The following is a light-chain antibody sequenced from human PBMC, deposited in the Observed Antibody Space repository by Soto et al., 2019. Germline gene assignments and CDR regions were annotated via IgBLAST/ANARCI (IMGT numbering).Light chain of an antibody. CDR3: QQYGSSLMYT. Sequence: EIVLTQSPGTLSLSPGERATLSCRASQSVSSSYLAWYQQKPDQAPRLPIYGASSRATGIPDRFSGSGSGTDFTLTISRLEPEDFAVYYCQQYGSSLMYTFGQGTKLEIK. CDR1: QSVSSSY. V-gene: IGKV3-20*01. J-gene: IGKJ2*01. CDR2: GAS.